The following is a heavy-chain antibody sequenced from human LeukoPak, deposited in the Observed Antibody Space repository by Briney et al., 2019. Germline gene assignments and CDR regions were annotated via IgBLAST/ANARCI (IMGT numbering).Heavy chain of an antibody. CDR3: ARRAGAYSHPYDY. V-gene: IGHV3-53*01. CDR2: IYSGGST. J-gene: IGHJ4*02. D-gene: IGHD4/OR15-4a*01. CDR1: GFAVSSNY. Sequence: PGGSLRLSCAASGFAVSSNYMSWVRQAPGKGLEWVSVIYSGGSTYYADSVKGRFTISRDNSKNTLYLQMNSLRAEDTAVYYCARRAGAYSHPYDYWGQGALVTVSS.